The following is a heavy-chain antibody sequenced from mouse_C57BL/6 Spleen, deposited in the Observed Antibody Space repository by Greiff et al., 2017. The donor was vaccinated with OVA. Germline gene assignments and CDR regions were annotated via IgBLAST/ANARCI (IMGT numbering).Heavy chain of an antibody. CDR2: IDPSDSYT. D-gene: IGHD1-1*01. J-gene: IGHJ3*01. Sequence: VQLQQPGAELVMPGASVKLSCKASGYTFTSYWMHWVKQRPGQGLEWIGEIDPSDSYTNYNQKFKGKSTLTVDKSSSTAYMQLSSLTSEDSAVYYGARLHYYGSSYPFAYWGQGTLVTVSA. CDR1: GYTFTSYW. CDR3: ARLHYYGSSYPFAY. V-gene: IGHV1-69*01.